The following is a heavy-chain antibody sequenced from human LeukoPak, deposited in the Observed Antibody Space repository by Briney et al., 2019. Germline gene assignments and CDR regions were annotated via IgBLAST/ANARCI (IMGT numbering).Heavy chain of an antibody. V-gene: IGHV3-7*01. J-gene: IGHJ4*02. D-gene: IGHD3-22*01. CDR2: IKRDGSEK. CDR1: GFTFSSYW. CDR3: ARGAYYYED. Sequence: GGSLRLSCAASGFTFSSYWMTWVRQAPGKGLEWVANIKRDGSEKHYVDSVKGRFTISRDNAKNSMFLQMNSLRAEDTAVYYCARGAYYYEDWGQGTLVTVSS.